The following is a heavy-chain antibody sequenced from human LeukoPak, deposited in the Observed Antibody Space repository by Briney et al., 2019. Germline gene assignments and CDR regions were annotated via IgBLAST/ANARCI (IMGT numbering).Heavy chain of an antibody. V-gene: IGHV1-2*02. D-gene: IGHD3-3*02. J-gene: IGHJ4*02. CDR1: GYTFSDFY. CDR3: ARVRLADERAWAY. CDR2: ITPKSGDT. Sequence: ASVKVSCKASGYTFSDFYIRWVRQAPGQGLEYVGWITPKSGDTYSPQRFQGRVTMTRDASTSTAYMELSSLRSDDTAVYFCARVRLADERAWAYWGQGTLVTVSS.